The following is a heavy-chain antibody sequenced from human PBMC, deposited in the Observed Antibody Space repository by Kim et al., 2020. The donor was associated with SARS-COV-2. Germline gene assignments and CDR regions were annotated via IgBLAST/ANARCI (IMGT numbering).Heavy chain of an antibody. Sequence: GGSLRLSCAASGFIFSNYGMRWYRQAAGKGLEWVSGITNSGDGTNYADSVKGRFTISRDNSRNVLYLQMNSLRAEDTAVYYCAKGAGSGSPYYFDYWGQGTLVIVSS. CDR2: ITNSGDGT. J-gene: IGHJ4*02. D-gene: IGHD3-22*01. CDR1: GFIFSNYG. CDR3: AKGAGSGSPYYFDY. V-gene: IGHV3-23*01.